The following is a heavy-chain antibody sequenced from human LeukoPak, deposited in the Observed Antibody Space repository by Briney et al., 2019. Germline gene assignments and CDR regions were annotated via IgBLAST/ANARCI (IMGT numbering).Heavy chain of an antibody. CDR1: GGSISSYY. CDR3: VRGVWGYGDYYFDY. J-gene: IGHJ4*02. V-gene: IGHV4-59*07. Sequence: SDTLSLTCIVSGGSISSYYWSWIRQPPGKGLEWIGYIYHSGSTNYNPSLKSRVTISVDTSRNQFSLKLSSVTAADTALYYCVRGVWGYGDYYFDYWGQGTLVTVSS. CDR2: IYHSGST. D-gene: IGHD5-18*01.